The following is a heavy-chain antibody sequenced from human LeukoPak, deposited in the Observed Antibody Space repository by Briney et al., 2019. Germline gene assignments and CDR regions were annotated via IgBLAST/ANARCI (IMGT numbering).Heavy chain of an antibody. CDR2: IYHSGST. Sequence: SETLSLTCTVSGYSISSGYYWGWIRQPPGKGLEWIGSIYHSGSTYYNPSLKSRVTISVDTSKNQFSLKLSPVTAADTAVYYCARVQPPDYYDSSGYYFNDYWGQGTLVTVSS. D-gene: IGHD3-22*01. J-gene: IGHJ4*02. CDR1: GYSISSGYY. V-gene: IGHV4-38-2*02. CDR3: ARVQPPDYYDSSGYYFNDY.